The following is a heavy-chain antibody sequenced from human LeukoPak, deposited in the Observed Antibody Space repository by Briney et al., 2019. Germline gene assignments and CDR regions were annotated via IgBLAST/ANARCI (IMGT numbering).Heavy chain of an antibody. J-gene: IGHJ5*02. D-gene: IGHD7-27*01. CDR2: IHYSGNS. Sequence: SQSLSLTCTVSGGSINSDTHYWSWIRQHPGKGLEWIGYIHYSGNSYYNPSLQSRVTIPIDTSKKQFSLKLASLTAADTAVYYCARGGEATNWFDPWGQGTLVTVSS. CDR1: GGSINSDTHY. V-gene: IGHV4-31*03. CDR3: ARGGEATNWFDP.